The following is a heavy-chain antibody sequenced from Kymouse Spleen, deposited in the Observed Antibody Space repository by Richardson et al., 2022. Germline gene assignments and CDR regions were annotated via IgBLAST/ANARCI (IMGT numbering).Heavy chain of an antibody. Sequence: QVQLQQWGAGLLKPSETLSLTCAVYGGSFSGYYWSWIRQPPGKGLEWIGEINHSGSTNYNPSLKSRVTISVDTSKNQFSLKLSSVTAADTAVYYCARGITGTLEDYYYYGMDVWGQGTTVTVSS. CDR1: GGSFSGYY. CDR3: ARGITGTLEDYYYYGMDV. V-gene: IGHV4-34*01. D-gene: IGHD1-7*01. J-gene: IGHJ6*02. CDR2: INHSGST.